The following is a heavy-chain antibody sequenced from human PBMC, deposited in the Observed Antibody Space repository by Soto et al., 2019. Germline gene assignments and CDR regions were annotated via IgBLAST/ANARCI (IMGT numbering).Heavy chain of an antibody. CDR1: GFIFKMYW. Sequence: PGGSLRLSCETCGFIFKMYWMHWVRQVPGQGPQWVARITDDGSTTYYAASVEGRFTISRDNAKNALYLQMTSLRPDDTAVYYCTRGPRPTSIGTGAFWGQGTLVTVSS. V-gene: IGHV3-74*01. D-gene: IGHD3-10*01. J-gene: IGHJ4*02. CDR2: ITDDGSTT. CDR3: TRGPRPTSIGTGAF.